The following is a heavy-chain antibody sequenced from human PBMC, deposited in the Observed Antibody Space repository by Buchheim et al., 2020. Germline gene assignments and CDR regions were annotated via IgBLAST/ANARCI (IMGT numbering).Heavy chain of an antibody. CDR2: IIPIFGKA. V-gene: IGHV1-69*06. D-gene: IGHD3-10*01. CDR1: GGTFSSYA. CDR3: ARGNTMVRTYYYYMDV. Sequence: QVQLVQSGADVKRPGSSVKVSCKVSGGTFSSYAISWVRQAPGQGLEWLGEIIPIFGKANYAEKLQGRVTITADKSTSTAYMELSSLRSEDTAVYYCARGNTMVRTYYYYMDVWGKGTT. J-gene: IGHJ6*03.